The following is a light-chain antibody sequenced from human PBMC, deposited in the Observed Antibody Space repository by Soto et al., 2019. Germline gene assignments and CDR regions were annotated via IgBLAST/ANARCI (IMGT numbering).Light chain of an antibody. CDR3: LQYGTPWWT. V-gene: IGKV3-20*01. J-gene: IGKJ1*01. CDR1: QSVPANY. Sequence: EIVLTQSPDTLSLSPGERVTLSCGASQSVPANYLAWYQHKPGQAPRLLIYGASNRATGIPDRFSGSGSGTDFTLTVSRLEPEDFAVYFCLQYGTPWWTFGQGARVEIK. CDR2: GAS.